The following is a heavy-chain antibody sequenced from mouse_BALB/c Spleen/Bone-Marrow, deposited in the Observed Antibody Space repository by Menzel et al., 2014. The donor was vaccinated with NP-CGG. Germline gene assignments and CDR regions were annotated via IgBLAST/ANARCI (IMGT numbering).Heavy chain of an antibody. J-gene: IGHJ4*01. Sequence: EAKLVESGGGLVQPGGSLKLSCATSGFTFSDYYMYWVRQTPEKRLEWVAYISNGGGSTYYPDSVKGRFTISRDNAKNTLYLQMSRLKSEDTAMYYCARGGDSLLRLRSMDYWGQGTSVTVSS. CDR2: ISNGGGST. D-gene: IGHD1-2*01. CDR3: ARGGDSLLRLRSMDY. V-gene: IGHV5-12*02. CDR1: GFTFSDYY.